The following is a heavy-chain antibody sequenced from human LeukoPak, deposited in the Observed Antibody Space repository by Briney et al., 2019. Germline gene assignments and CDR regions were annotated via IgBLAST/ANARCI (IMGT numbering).Heavy chain of an antibody. D-gene: IGHD3-10*01. CDR3: AKSHSRSYSYFDY. Sequence: GGSLRLSYAASGFTFSSYAMSWVRQAPGKGLEWVSAISGSGGSTYYADSVKGRFTISRDNSKNTLYLQMNSLRAEDTAVYYCAKSHSRSYSYFDYWGQGTLVTVSS. CDR1: GFTFSSYA. V-gene: IGHV3-23*01. J-gene: IGHJ4*02. CDR2: ISGSGGST.